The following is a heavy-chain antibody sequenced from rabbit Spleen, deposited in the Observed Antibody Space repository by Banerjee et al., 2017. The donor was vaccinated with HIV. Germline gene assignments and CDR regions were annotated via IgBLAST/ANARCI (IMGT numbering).Heavy chain of an antibody. D-gene: IGHD7-1*01. CDR2: INIVTGKS. CDR3: ARDLVTAIGWNFAL. J-gene: IGHJ4*01. CDR1: GVSLHDKDV. V-gene: IGHV1S45*01. Sequence: EQLEESGGGLVQPEGSLTLTCKASGVSLHDKDVMCWVRQAPVKGLEWIACINIVTGKSVYASWVSGRFIMSRTSSTTVTLQMTSLTAADTATYFCARDLVTAIGWNFALWGPGTLVTVS.